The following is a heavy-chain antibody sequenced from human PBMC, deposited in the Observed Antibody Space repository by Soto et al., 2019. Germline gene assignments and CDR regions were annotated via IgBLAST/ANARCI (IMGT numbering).Heavy chain of an antibody. J-gene: IGHJ6*02. D-gene: IGHD6-13*01. CDR3: ARRQQPYYYYGLDV. V-gene: IGHV1-8*01. CDR1: GYAFTSYD. CDR2: IDPYSGNT. Sequence: QVQLVQSGAEVKKPGASVKVSCKASGYAFTSYDINWVRQTTRQGLEWMGWIDPYSGNTGYAHRFQGRVTVTRNTSINTAYMELSSLSSEDTAVYYCARRQQPYYYYGLDVWGQGTKVTVSS.